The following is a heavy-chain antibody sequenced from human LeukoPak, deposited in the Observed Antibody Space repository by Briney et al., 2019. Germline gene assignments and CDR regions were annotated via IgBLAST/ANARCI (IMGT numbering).Heavy chain of an antibody. V-gene: IGHV3-23*01. Sequence: GGSLRLSCAASGFTFSSYAMSWVRQAPGKGLEWVSSISGSGGSTYYADSVKGRFTISRDNSKNTLDLQMNSLRVEDTAVYYCARAGEPGAFDIWGQGTMVTVS. J-gene: IGHJ3*02. CDR1: GFTFSSYA. CDR3: ARAGEPGAFDI. D-gene: IGHD1-14*01. CDR2: ISGSGGST.